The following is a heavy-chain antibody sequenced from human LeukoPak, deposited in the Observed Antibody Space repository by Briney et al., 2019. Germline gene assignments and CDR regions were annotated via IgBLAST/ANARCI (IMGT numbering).Heavy chain of an antibody. V-gene: IGHV1-2*02. CDR3: ARARYSSGWYYFDY. D-gene: IGHD6-19*01. J-gene: IGHJ4*02. CDR1: GYTFTGYY. CDR2: INPNSGGA. Sequence: ASVKVSCKASGYTFTGYYMHWVRQAPGQGLEWMGWINPNSGGANYAQKFQGRVTMTRDTSISTAYMELSRLRSDDTAVYYCARARYSSGWYYFDYWGQGTLVTVSS.